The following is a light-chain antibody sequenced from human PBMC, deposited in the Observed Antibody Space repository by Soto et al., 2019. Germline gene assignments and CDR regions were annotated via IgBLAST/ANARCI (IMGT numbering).Light chain of an antibody. CDR3: HHYET. V-gene: IGKV3-20*01. CDR1: QSVSRSY. CDR2: GAS. J-gene: IGKJ1*01. Sequence: EIVLTQSPGTLSLSPGDRATLSCRASQSVSRSYLGWYQQKPGQAPRLLMYGASIRPAGVPDRFSGSGSGTEFTLTISRLEPEDFTVYYCHHYETFGQGTKVDIK.